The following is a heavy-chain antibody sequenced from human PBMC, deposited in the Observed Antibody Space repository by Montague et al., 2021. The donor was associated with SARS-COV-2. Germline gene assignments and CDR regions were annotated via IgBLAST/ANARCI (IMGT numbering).Heavy chain of an antibody. CDR2: XDWXDEK. D-gene: IGHD1-26*01. CDR1: GFSLSTSGMC. V-gene: IGHV2-70*01. CDR3: ARIWGATRGDAFDI. Sequence: PALVTPTQTLTLTCTFSGFSLSTSGMCVSWIRQPPGKAREWLALXDWXDEKYYSTSLKTRLTISKDTSKNQVVLTMTKMDPVDTATYYCARIWGATRGDAFDIWGQGTMVTVSS. J-gene: IGHJ3*02.